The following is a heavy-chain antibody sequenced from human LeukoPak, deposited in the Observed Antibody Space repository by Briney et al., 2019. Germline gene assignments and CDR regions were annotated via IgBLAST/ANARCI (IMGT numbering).Heavy chain of an antibody. V-gene: IGHV4-39*01. CDR1: GGSISSSSYY. D-gene: IGHD3-22*01. J-gene: IGHJ6*03. CDR2: IYYSGST. CDR3: ARHGGYYLQVYYYYYYMDV. Sequence: SETLSPTCTVSGGSISSSSYYWGWIRQPPGKGLEWIGSIYYSGSTYYNPSLKSRVTISVDTSKNQFSLKLSSVTAADTAVYYCARHGGYYLQVYYYYYYMDVWGKGTTDTISS.